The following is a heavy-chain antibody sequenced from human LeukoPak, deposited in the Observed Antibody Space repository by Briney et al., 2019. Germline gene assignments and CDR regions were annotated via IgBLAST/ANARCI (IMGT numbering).Heavy chain of an antibody. CDR1: GGTFSSYA. V-gene: IGHV1-69*13. CDR3: ASAPYDYVWRIPPNAHFDY. Sequence: GASVKVSCKASGGTFSSYAISWGRQAPGQGLELMGGVIPIFCTANYAQKFQGRVTITADESTSTAYMELSSLRSEDTAVYYCASAPYDYVWRIPPNAHFDYWGQGTLVTVSS. J-gene: IGHJ4*02. D-gene: IGHD3-16*01. CDR2: VIPIFCTA.